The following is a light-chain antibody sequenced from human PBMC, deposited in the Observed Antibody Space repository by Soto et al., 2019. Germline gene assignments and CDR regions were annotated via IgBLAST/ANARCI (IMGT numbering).Light chain of an antibody. CDR3: QQYETDRT. V-gene: IGKV1-5*03. CDR2: KAS. CDR1: QSIGSW. Sequence: DIEMTQSPSTLSASVGDRVTLTCRASQSIGSWLAWYQQKPGKAPNLLIYKASTLESGVPSRFSGSGSGTEFTLTISSLQPDDFANYYCQQYETDRTFGQGTKVEIK. J-gene: IGKJ1*01.